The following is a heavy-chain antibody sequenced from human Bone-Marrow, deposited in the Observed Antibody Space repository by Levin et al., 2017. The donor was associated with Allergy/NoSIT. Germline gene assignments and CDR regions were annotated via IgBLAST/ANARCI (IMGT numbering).Heavy chain of an antibody. Sequence: GGSLRLSCAASGFTFSSHSMNWVRQAPGKGLEWVSYISSSSSTIYYADSVKGRFTISRDNAKNSLFLQMRSLRDEDTAVYYCARDQRYSIATADDDYWGQGTLVTVSS. CDR1: GFTFSSHS. J-gene: IGHJ4*02. CDR2: ISSSSSTI. CDR3: ARDQRYSIATADDDY. D-gene: IGHD6-25*01. V-gene: IGHV3-48*02.